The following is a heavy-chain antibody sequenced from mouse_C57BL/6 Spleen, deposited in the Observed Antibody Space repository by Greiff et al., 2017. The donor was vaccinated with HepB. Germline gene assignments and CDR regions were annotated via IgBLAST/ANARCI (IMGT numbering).Heavy chain of an antibody. Sequence: QVQLQQSGPGLVQPSQSLSITCTVSGFSLTSYGVHWVRQSPGKGLEWLGVIWRGGSTDYNAAFMSRLSITKDNSKSQVFFKMNSLQADDTAIYYCAKEAYYYGSSQYYFDYWGQGTTLTVSS. CDR3: AKEAYYYGSSQYYFDY. D-gene: IGHD1-1*01. J-gene: IGHJ2*01. CDR2: IWRGGST. CDR1: GFSLTSYG. V-gene: IGHV2-5*01.